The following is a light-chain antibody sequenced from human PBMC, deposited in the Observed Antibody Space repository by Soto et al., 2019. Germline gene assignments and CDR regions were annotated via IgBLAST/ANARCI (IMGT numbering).Light chain of an antibody. CDR1: RSNIGSAI. J-gene: IGLJ3*02. Sequence: QSVLTQPPSLSGTPGQTVTISCIGSRSNIGSAIVHWYQQLPGTAPKHLIYMNSQRPSGVPDRFSGSKSGTSASLVITGLRLEDEADYYCVAWDDNLGSRVFGGGTKLTVL. CDR2: MNS. CDR3: VAWDDNLGSRV. V-gene: IGLV1-47*01.